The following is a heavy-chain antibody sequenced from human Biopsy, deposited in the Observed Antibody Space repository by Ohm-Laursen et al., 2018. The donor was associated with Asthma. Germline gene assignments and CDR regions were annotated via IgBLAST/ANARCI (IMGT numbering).Heavy chain of an antibody. Sequence: SLRLSCSASGFSFSSYGMHWVRQTPGKGLEWVAVISFDGTNKYYADSVKGRFTISRDNSKNTLDLQTNSLSAEDSAVYYCARVDGVVEPATRMGGMDVWGQGTTATVSS. CDR1: GFSFSSYG. V-gene: IGHV3-30*03. CDR2: ISFDGTNK. J-gene: IGHJ6*02. CDR3: ARVDGVVEPATRMGGMDV. D-gene: IGHD2-15*01.